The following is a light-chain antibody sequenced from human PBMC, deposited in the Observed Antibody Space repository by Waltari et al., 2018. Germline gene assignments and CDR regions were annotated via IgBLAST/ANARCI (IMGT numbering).Light chain of an antibody. Sequence: QSVLTQPPSASGTPGQRVTISCSGSSSNIESNTVNWYQQLPGTAPKLLICRNSLRPSGVPERFSGSPAGTSASLAISGLQSEDEATYYCAAWDDRMNGRGVFGGGTKVTVL. CDR2: RNS. J-gene: IGLJ3*02. V-gene: IGLV1-44*01. CDR3: AAWDDRMNGRGV. CDR1: SSNIESNT.